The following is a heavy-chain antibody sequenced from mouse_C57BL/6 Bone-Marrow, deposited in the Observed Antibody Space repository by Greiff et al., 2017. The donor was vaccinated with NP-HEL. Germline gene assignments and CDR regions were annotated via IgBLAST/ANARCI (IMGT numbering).Heavy chain of an antibody. J-gene: IGHJ4*01. CDR2: IYPGSGST. V-gene: IGHV1-55*01. Sequence: QVHVKQPGAELVKPGASVKMSCKASGYTFTSYWITWVKQRPGQGLEWIGDIYPGSGSTNYNEKFKSKATLTVDTSSSTAYMQLSSLTSEDSAVYYCARLYSNPYYYAMDYWGQGTSVTVSS. CDR3: ARLYSNPYYYAMDY. D-gene: IGHD2-5*01. CDR1: GYTFTSYW.